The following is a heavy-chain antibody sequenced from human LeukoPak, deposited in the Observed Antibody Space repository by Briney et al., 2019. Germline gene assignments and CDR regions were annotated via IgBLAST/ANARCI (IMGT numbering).Heavy chain of an antibody. J-gene: IGHJ4*02. D-gene: IGHD2-21*02. V-gene: IGHV3-30*02. CDR1: GFTFSTYA. Sequence: GGSLRLSCAASGFTFSTYAMHWVRQAPGQGLDWVAFIRHDGSIKYYADSVKGRFTISRDNSKNTLYLQMNSLRTEDTAVYYCARGDCSGDCYHPLYYWGQGSLVTVSS. CDR2: IRHDGSIK. CDR3: ARGDCSGDCYHPLYY.